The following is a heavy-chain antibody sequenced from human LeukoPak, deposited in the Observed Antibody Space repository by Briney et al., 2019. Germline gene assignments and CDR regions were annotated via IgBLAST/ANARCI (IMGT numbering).Heavy chain of an antibody. J-gene: IGHJ4*02. CDR2: IKQDGSEK. D-gene: IGHD3-3*01. V-gene: IGHV3-7*01. Sequence: SGGSLRLSCAASGFTFSSYWMSWVRQAPGKGLEWVANIKQDGSEKYYVDSVKGRFTISRDNAKNSLYLQMNSLRAEDTAVYYCARGVTYYDFWSGYYYFDYWGQGTLVTVSS. CDR1: GFTFSSYW. CDR3: ARGVTYYDFWSGYYYFDY.